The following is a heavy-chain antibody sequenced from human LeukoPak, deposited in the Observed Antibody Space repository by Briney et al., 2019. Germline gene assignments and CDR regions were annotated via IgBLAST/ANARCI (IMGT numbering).Heavy chain of an antibody. CDR2: INPNSGGT. CDR1: GYTFSGYY. Sequence: ASVKVSFKASGYTFSGYYMHWARQAPGQGLEWMGWINPNSGGTNYAQKFQGRVTMTRDTSISTAYMELSRLRSDDTAVYYCAKGYPLSTTAAGTYFQHWGQGTLVTVSS. CDR3: AKGYPLSTTAAGTYFQH. D-gene: IGHD6-13*01. J-gene: IGHJ1*01. V-gene: IGHV1-2*02.